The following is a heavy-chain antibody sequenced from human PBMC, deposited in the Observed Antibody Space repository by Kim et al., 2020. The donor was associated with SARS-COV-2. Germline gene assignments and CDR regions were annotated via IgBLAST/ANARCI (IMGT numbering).Heavy chain of an antibody. J-gene: IGHJ4*02. CDR1: GFTFSIYA. CDR2: ISNSGENT. Sequence: GGSLRLSCAASGFTFSIYAMSWVRQAPGKGLEWVSTISNSGENTHYANSVEGRFTISRDNSKHMLYLQMNSLRAEDTAVYYCVRDLTYNYAYWGQGTLV. D-gene: IGHD5-18*01. V-gene: IGHV3-23*01. CDR3: VRDLTYNYAY.